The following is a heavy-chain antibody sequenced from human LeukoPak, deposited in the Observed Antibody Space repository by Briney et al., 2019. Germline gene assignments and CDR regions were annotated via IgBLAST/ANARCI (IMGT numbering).Heavy chain of an antibody. V-gene: IGHV3-30*02. CDR1: GFTFYIYG. J-gene: IGHJ4*02. D-gene: IGHD4-17*01. CDR3: AKNGGRGYGDYPYYFES. Sequence: GGALRLSCGAPGFTFYIYGMHWGRQAPGEGVGWVAFISYDGSIKDYAGSVKGRFAISRDNSHKTLHLQLNSLRGDDTALYYCAKNGGRGYGDYPYYFESWGQGTLVTVSS. CDR2: ISYDGSIK.